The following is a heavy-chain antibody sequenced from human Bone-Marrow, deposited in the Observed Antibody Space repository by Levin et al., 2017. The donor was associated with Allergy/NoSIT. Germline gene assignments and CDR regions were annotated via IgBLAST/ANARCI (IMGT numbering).Heavy chain of an antibody. CDR1: GGSIGTYY. CDR3: ARGRIYSGYDLHLI. CDR2: IYYSGST. J-gene: IGHJ3*02. D-gene: IGHD5-12*01. Sequence: SQTLSLTCTVSGGSIGTYYWTWIRQPPGKGLEWIGYIYYSGSTTYNPSLKSRLTISVDTSKNQFSLNLTSVTAADTGVYYCARGRIYSGYDLHLIWGQGTMVTVSS. V-gene: IGHV4-59*01.